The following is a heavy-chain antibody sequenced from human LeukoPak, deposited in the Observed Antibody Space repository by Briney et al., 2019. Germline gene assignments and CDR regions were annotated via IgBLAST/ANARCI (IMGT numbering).Heavy chain of an antibody. J-gene: IGHJ6*02. CDR3: ANTPLVTGGHYYGMDV. V-gene: IGHV3-23*01. CDR2: ISGSGGST. D-gene: IGHD7-27*01. Sequence: GGSLRLSCAASGFTFSSYAMSWARQAPGKGLEWVSAISGSGGSTYYADSVKGRFTISRDNSKNTLYLQMNSLRAEDTAVYYCANTPLVTGGHYYGMDVWGQGTTVTVSS. CDR1: GFTFSSYA.